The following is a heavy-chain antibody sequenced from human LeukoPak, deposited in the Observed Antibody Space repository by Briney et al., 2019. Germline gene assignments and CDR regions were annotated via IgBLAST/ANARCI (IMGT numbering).Heavy chain of an antibody. CDR2: IYHSGST. CDR3: ARERWGFDAFDI. D-gene: IGHD3-16*01. V-gene: IGHV4-30-2*01. J-gene: IGHJ3*02. CDR1: GGSISSGGYY. Sequence: PSQTLSLTCTVSGGSISSGGYYWSWIRQPPGKGLEWIGYIYHSGSTYYNPSLKSRVTKSVDRSKNQFSLKLSSVTAADTAVYDCARERWGFDAFDIWGQGTMVTVSS.